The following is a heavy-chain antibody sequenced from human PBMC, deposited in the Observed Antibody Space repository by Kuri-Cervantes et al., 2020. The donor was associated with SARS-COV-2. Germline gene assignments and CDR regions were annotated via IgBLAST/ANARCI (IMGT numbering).Heavy chain of an antibody. CDR1: GYSISSGYY. Sequence: GSLRLSCTVSGYSISSGYYWGWIRQPPGKGLDWIGSIYHSGSTYYNPSLKSRVTISVDTSKNQFPLKLSSVTAADTAVYYCARTYDTVTGDAFDIWGQGTMVTVSS. CDR2: IYHSGST. D-gene: IGHD4-11*01. CDR3: ARTYDTVTGDAFDI. J-gene: IGHJ3*02. V-gene: IGHV4-38-2*02.